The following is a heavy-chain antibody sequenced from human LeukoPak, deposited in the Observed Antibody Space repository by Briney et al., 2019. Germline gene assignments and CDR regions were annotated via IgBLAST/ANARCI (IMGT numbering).Heavy chain of an antibody. CDR2: MNPNSGNT. Sequence: GASVKVSCKASGYTFTSYDINWVRQATGQGLEWMGWMNPNSGNTGYAQKFQGRVTMTRNSSISTAYMELSSLRSEDTAVYYCARVGSPDYGGNSYYFDYWGQGTLVTVSS. D-gene: IGHD4-23*01. CDR3: ARVGSPDYGGNSYYFDY. J-gene: IGHJ4*02. V-gene: IGHV1-8*01. CDR1: GYTFTSYD.